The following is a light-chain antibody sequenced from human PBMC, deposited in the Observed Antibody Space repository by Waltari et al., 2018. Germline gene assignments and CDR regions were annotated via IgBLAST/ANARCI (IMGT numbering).Light chain of an antibody. J-gene: IGLJ3*02. CDR1: SPTFGSNY. Sequence: QSVLTQPPSSSGTPGQTVTHSFNGSSPTFGSNYVNCYHQFPETAPKLLIFKNNQRPSGVPDRFSDSKSGTSASLAINGLRSEDEADYYCAAWDDSLSGLVLGGGTKVTVL. CDR3: AAWDDSLSGLV. CDR2: KNN. V-gene: IGLV1-47*01.